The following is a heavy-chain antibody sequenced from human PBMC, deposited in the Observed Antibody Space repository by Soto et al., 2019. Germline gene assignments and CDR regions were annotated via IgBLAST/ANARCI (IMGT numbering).Heavy chain of an antibody. CDR1: GFTFSSYA. V-gene: IGHV3-23*01. D-gene: IGHD3-10*01. CDR2: ISGSGGST. CDR3: ARPKYPGAYYYALDV. J-gene: IGHJ6*02. Sequence: QPGGSLRLSCAASGFTFSSYAMSWVRQAPGKGLEWVSAISGSGGSTYYADSVKGRFTISRDNSKNTLYLQMNSLRDEDTAVYYCARPKYPGAYYYALDVWGQGTTVTVSS.